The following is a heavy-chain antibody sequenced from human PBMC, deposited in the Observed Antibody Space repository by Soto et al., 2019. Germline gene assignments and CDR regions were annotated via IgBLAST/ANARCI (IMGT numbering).Heavy chain of an antibody. CDR2: IYHSGST. J-gene: IGHJ3*02. V-gene: IGHV4-30-2*01. CDR1: GGSISSGGYS. CDR3: ARGRPTTVVTPGYAFDI. Sequence: PSETLSLTCAVSGGSISSGGYSWSWIRQPPGKGLEWIGYIYHSGSTYYNPSLKSRVTISVDRSKNQFSLKLSSVTAADTAVYYCARGRPTTVVTPGYAFDIWGQGTMVTVSS. D-gene: IGHD4-17*01.